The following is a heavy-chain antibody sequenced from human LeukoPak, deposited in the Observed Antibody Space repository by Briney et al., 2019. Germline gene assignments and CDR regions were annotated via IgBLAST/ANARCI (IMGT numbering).Heavy chain of an antibody. D-gene: IGHD3-10*01. CDR2: INPDSGGT. J-gene: IGHJ4*02. CDR3: ARALGIWYYYGSGTELRDY. V-gene: IGHV1-2*02. Sequence: GASVKVSCKASGYTFTGYYMHWVRQAPGQGLEWMGLINPDSGGTNYAQKFQGRVTMTRDTSISTAYMELSRLRSDDTAVYYCARALGIWYYYGSGTELRDYWGQGTLVTVSS. CDR1: GYTFTGYY.